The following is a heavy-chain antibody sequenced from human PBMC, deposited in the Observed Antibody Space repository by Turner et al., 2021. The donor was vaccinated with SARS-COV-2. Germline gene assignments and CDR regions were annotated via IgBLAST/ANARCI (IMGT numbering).Heavy chain of an antibody. D-gene: IGHD3-22*01. V-gene: IGHV3-21*01. CDR3: ARVLRTYYYDSSGYYPGAVDY. J-gene: IGHJ4*02. CDR2: ISSSSSYI. Sequence: EVRLVESGGGLVKPGESLRLSCEASGFTFSSYSMNWVRQAPGKGLEWVSSISSSSSYIYYADSVKGRFTISRDNAKNSLYLQMNSLRAEDTAVYYCARVLRTYYYDSSGYYPGAVDYWGQGTLVTVSS. CDR1: GFTFSSYS.